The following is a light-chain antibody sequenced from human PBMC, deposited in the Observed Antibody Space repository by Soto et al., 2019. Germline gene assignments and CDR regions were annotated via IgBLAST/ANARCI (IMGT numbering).Light chain of an antibody. J-gene: IGLJ7*01. CDR1: SSDVGGYNY. CDR3: SSYTSRSTLV. Sequence: QSALTQPASVSGSPGQSIAISCTGTSSDVGGYNYVSWYQQHPGKAPKLMIYDVSNRPSGVSNRFSGSKSGNTASLTISGLQADDEADYYCSSYTSRSTLVFGGGTQLTVL. CDR2: DVS. V-gene: IGLV2-14*03.